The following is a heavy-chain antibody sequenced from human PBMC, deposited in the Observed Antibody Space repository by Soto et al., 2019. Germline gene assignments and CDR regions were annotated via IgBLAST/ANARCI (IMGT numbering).Heavy chain of an antibody. CDR3: ARDSGYSSGWYLYGMDV. D-gene: IGHD6-19*01. J-gene: IGHJ6*02. CDR1: GGSISSYC. V-gene: IGHV4-59*01. Sequence: SLTLSLTCTVSGGSISSYCWSWIRQPPGKGLEWIGYIYYSGSTNYNPSLKSRVTISVDTSKNQFSLKLSSVTAADTAVYYCARDSGYSSGWYLYGMDVWGQGTTVTVSS. CDR2: IYYSGST.